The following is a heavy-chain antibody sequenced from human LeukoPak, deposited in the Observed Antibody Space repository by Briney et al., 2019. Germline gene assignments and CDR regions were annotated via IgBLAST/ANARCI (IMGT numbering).Heavy chain of an antibody. D-gene: IGHD5-12*01. V-gene: IGHV3-9*01. CDR2: ISWNSGSI. Sequence: GGSLRLSCAASGFTFDDYAMHWVRQAPGKGLEWVSGISWNSGSIGYADSVKGRFTISRDNSKNTLYLQMNSLRAEDTAVYYCARHRSSWLIDYWGQGTLVTVSS. CDR3: ARHRSSWLIDY. J-gene: IGHJ4*02. CDR1: GFTFDDYA.